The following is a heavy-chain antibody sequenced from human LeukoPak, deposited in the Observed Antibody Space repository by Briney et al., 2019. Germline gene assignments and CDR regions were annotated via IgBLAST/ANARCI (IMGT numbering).Heavy chain of an antibody. D-gene: IGHD3-10*01. V-gene: IGHV4-4*02. CDR3: ARVIRWFGELGGYFDY. CDR2: IYHSGST. Sequence: PSETLSLTCAVSGGSISSSNWWSWVRQPPGKGLEWIGEIYHSGSTNYNPSLKSRVTISVDKSKNQFSLKLSSVTAADTAVYYCARVIRWFGELGGYFDYWGQGTLVTVSS. J-gene: IGHJ4*02. CDR1: GGSISSSNW.